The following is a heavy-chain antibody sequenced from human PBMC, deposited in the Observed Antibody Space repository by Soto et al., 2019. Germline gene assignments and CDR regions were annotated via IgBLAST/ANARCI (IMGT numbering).Heavy chain of an antibody. V-gene: IGHV1-3*05. CDR2: INAGNGNT. CDR1: GYTFTSYA. D-gene: IGHD2-21*02. Sequence: QVQLVQSGAEEKKPGASVKVSCKASGYTFTSYAMHWVRQAPGQRLEWMGWINAGNGNTKYSQKFQGRVTITRDTSASTAYMKLSRLRSEDTAVYYSARTIVVVTALDYWGQGTLVTVSS. CDR3: ARTIVVVTALDY. J-gene: IGHJ4*02.